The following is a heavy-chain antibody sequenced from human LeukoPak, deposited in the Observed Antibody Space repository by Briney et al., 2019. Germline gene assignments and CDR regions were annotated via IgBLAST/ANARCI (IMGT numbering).Heavy chain of an antibody. D-gene: IGHD6-6*01. Sequence: GGSLRLSCAASGFTLSSYWMSWVRQAPGKGLEGVANIKQDGSEKYYVDSVKGRFTISRDNAKNSLYLQMNSLRAEDTAVYYCAREESSSSGYYFDYWGQGALVTVSS. CDR2: IKQDGSEK. CDR3: AREESSSSGYYFDY. CDR1: GFTLSSYW. V-gene: IGHV3-7*01. J-gene: IGHJ4*02.